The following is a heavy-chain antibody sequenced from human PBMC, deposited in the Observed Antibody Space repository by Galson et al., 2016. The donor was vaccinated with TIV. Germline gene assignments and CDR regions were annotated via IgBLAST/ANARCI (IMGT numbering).Heavy chain of an antibody. CDR3: ARPHYRDGDH. J-gene: IGHJ5*02. V-gene: IGHV5-10-1*01. CDR2: IDPEDSYT. D-gene: IGHD4-17*01. Sequence: QSGAEVTKPGESLRISCKTSGSNFTNYWIIWVRQVPGKGLEWVGRIDPEDSYTEYISSFQGHVTISSDQSIATSYLQWGSLTASDTAMYYCARPHYRDGDHWGLGTLVTVSS. CDR1: GSNFTNYW.